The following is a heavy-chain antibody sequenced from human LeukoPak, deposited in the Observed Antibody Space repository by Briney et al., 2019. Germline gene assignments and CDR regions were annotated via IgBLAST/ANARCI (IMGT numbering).Heavy chain of an antibody. Sequence: SETLSLTCTVSGGSISSSSYSWGWIRQPPGKGLEWIGSIYYSGSTYYNPSLKSRVTISVDTSKNQFSLKLNSVTAADTAVYYCASRYYYDSSGYFVHWGQGTLVTVSS. CDR3: ASRYYYDSSGYFVH. CDR2: IYYSGST. J-gene: IGHJ4*02. CDR1: GGSISSSSYS. D-gene: IGHD3-22*01. V-gene: IGHV4-39*01.